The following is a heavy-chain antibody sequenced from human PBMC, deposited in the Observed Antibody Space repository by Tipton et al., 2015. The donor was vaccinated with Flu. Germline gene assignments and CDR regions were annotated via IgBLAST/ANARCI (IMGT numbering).Heavy chain of an antibody. CDR3: ARVISIAAVADY. J-gene: IGHJ4*02. D-gene: IGHD6-13*01. CDR2: IYFSGST. Sequence: LRLSCTVSGGSISSSSYYWGWIRQPPGKGLEWIGSIYFSGSTYYNPSLKSRVTISVDTSKNQFSLKLSSVTAADTAVYYCARVISIAAVADYWGQGTLVTVSS. V-gene: IGHV4-39*07. CDR1: GGSISSSSYY.